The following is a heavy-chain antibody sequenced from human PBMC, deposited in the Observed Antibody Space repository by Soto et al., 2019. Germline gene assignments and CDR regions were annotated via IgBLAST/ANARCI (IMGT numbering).Heavy chain of an antibody. V-gene: IGHV4-30-2*01. CDR2: IYHSGST. D-gene: IGHD3-3*01. Sequence: PSETLSLTCAVSGGSISSGGYSWSWIRQPPGKGLEWIGYIYHSGSTYYNPSLKSRVTISVDRSKNQFSLKLSSVTAADTAVYYCARVGPYYDFWSAHYGMDVWGQGTTVTVSS. CDR3: ARVGPYYDFWSAHYGMDV. J-gene: IGHJ6*02. CDR1: GGSISSGGYS.